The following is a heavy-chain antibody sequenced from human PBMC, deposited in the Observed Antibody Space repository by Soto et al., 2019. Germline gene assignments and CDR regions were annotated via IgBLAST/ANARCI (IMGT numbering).Heavy chain of an antibody. CDR2: INHNGNN. J-gene: IGHJ3*02. Sequence: LSLTCVVSGGSFSTYYYSWIRQSPGKGLEWIGEINHNGNNNYSPSLKSRVTMSLDTSKNQFSLKLTSVTAADTAVYYRARGGSNDWQVAFDIWGQGTMVTVSS. CDR1: GGSFSTYY. CDR3: ARGGSNDWQVAFDI. V-gene: IGHV4-34*01. D-gene: IGHD3-9*01.